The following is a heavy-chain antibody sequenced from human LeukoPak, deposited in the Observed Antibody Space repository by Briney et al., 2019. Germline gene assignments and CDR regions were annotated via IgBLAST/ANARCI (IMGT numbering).Heavy chain of an antibody. Sequence: PSETLSLTCTVSGGSISSYYWSWIRPPPGKGLEWIGYIYYSGSTNYNPSLKSRVTISVNTSKNQFSLKLSSVTAADTAVYYCARAPSGSYYRVHYYYYGMDVWGQGTTVTVSS. J-gene: IGHJ6*02. D-gene: IGHD3-10*01. V-gene: IGHV4-59*01. CDR3: ARAPSGSYYRVHYYYYGMDV. CDR1: GGSISSYY. CDR2: IYYSGST.